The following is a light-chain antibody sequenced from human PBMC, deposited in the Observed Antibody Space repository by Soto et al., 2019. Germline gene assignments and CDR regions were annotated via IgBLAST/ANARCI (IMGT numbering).Light chain of an antibody. CDR1: SSDVGGYNY. CDR3: SSYTSSSTSV. Sequence: QSVLTQPASVSGSPGQSITMSCTGASSDVGGYNYVSWYQQFPGKAPKLMIYEVSNRPSGVSNRFSGSKSGNTASLTISGLRAEDEADYYCSSYTSSSTSVFGTGTKLTVL. CDR2: EVS. J-gene: IGLJ1*01. V-gene: IGLV2-14*01.